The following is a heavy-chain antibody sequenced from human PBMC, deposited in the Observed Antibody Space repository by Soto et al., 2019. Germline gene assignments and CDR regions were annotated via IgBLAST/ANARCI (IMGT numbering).Heavy chain of an antibody. CDR3: ARGGKTVTTFDY. CDR1: GGSISSGGYS. CDR2: IYHSGST. J-gene: IGHJ4*02. D-gene: IGHD4-17*01. V-gene: IGHV4-30-2*01. Sequence: QLQLQEFGSGLVKPSQTLSLTCAVSGGSISSGGYSWSWIRQPPGKGLEWIGYIYHSGSTYYNPSLKSRVTISVDRSKNQFSLKPSSVTAADTAVYYCARGGKTVTTFDYWGQGTLVTVSS.